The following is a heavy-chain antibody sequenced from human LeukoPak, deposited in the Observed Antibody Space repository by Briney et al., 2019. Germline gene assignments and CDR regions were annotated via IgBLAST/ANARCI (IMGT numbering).Heavy chain of an antibody. CDR2: TYCRSKWYN. D-gene: IGHD3-9*01. J-gene: IGHJ3*01. Sequence: SQTLSLTCAISGDSVSSNSAAWNWVRQSPSRGLELVGRTYCRSKWYNDYAVSVKSRITINSDTSNNQFSLQLGSVTAADTAVYFCAGDGPYDSGAFHFWGQGTMVTVSS. CDR1: GDSVSSNSAA. V-gene: IGHV6-1*01. CDR3: AGDGPYDSGAFHF.